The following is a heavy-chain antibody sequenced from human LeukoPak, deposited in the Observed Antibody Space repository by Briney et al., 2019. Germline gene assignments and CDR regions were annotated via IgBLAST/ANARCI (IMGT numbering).Heavy chain of an antibody. CDR3: ARTPWGNRGIYYMDV. CDR2: IYYSGST. D-gene: IGHD3-16*01. CDR1: GGSISSYY. V-gene: IGHV4-59*06. Sequence: KPSETLSLTCTVSGGSISSYYWSWIRQPPGKGLEWIGYIYYSGSTYYNPSLKSRVTISVDTSKNQFSLKLSSVTAADTAVYYCARTPWGNRGIYYMDVWGKGTTVTVSS. J-gene: IGHJ6*03.